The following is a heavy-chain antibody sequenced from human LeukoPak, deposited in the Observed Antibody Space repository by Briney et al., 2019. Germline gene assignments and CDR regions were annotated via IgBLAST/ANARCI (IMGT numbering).Heavy chain of an antibody. V-gene: IGHV4-61*02. J-gene: IGHJ6*03. CDR3: ARDWEVVVIPNYYYYYMDV. D-gene: IGHD3-22*01. Sequence: SETLSLTCTVSGGSISSGSYYWSWIPQPAGKGLEWIGRIYTSGSTNYNPSLKSRVTISVDTSKNQFSLKLSSVTAADTAVYYCARDWEVVVIPNYYYYYMDVWGKGTTVTVSS. CDR2: IYTSGST. CDR1: GGSISSGSYY.